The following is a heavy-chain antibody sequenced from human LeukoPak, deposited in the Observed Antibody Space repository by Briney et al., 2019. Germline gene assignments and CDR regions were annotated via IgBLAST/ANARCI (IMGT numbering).Heavy chain of an antibody. J-gene: IGHJ6*04. CDR3: ARGRVSPDV. CDR1: GFTFSSYS. Sequence: GGSLRLSCAASGFTFSSYSMNWVRQAPGKGLEWVSYISSSSSTIYYADSVKGRFTISGDNAKNSLHLQMNSLRGEDTAVYYCARGRVSPDVWGKGTTVTVSS. CDR2: ISSSSSTI. V-gene: IGHV3-48*04.